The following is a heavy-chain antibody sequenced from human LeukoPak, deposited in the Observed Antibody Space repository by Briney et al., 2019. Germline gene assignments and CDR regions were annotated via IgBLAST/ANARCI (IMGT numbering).Heavy chain of an antibody. CDR1: GGTFSSYA. J-gene: IGHJ4*02. CDR2: IIPIFGTA. CDR3: ARAVGKFNYGGNSALLDY. Sequence: GASVKVSCKASGGTFSSYAISWVRQAPGQGLEWMGGIIPIFGTANYAQKFQGRVTITADESTSTAYMELSSLRSEDTAVYYCARAVGKFNYGGNSALLDYWGQGTLVTVSS. D-gene: IGHD4-23*01. V-gene: IGHV1-69*13.